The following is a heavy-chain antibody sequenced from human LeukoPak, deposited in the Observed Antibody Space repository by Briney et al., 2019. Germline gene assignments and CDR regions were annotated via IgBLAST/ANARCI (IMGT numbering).Heavy chain of an antibody. J-gene: IGHJ5*02. D-gene: IGHD2-2*01. V-gene: IGHV6-1*01. CDR2: TYYRSTWYN. CDR3: ARRLTQYDCFDP. Sequence: SQTLSLTCAISGDSVSSNSVTWNWIRQSPSRGLEWLGRTYYRSTWYNDYTVSVRGRITVNPDTSKNQFSLHLNSVTPEDTAVYYCARRLTQYDCFDPWGQGILVTVSS. CDR1: GDSVSSNSVT.